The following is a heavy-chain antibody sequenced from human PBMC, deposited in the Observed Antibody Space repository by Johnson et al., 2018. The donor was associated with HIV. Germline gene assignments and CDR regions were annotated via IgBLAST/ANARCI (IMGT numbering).Heavy chain of an antibody. CDR1: GFTFSDHY. CDR3: ARGCGSRSGSPCYDPFDI. J-gene: IGHJ3*02. Sequence: VQLVESGVGLVQPGGSLRLSCAASGFTFSDHYMDWVRQAPGKGLEWVGRTRKKVNSYTTEYAASVKGRFTVSRDDSKNSVYLQMNSLTPEDTAVYYCARGCGSRSGSPCYDPFDIWGQGTMVTVSS. D-gene: IGHD1-26*01. CDR2: TRKKVNSYTT. V-gene: IGHV3-72*01.